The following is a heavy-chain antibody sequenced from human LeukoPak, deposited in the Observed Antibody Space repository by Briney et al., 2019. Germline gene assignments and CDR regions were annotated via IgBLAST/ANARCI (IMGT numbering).Heavy chain of an antibody. CDR2: IKQDGSEK. J-gene: IGHJ6*04. D-gene: IGHD3-10*01. V-gene: IGHV3-7*03. CDR1: GFTFSIYW. CDR3: ARVGSMVRGYYGMDV. Sequence: GVSVSLSCAASGFTFSIYWMIWVRQAPGKGREWVANIKQDGSEKYHVESVKGRFTISRDNAKNSLYLQMNSLRAEDTAVYYCARVGSMVRGYYGMDVWGKGTTVTVSS.